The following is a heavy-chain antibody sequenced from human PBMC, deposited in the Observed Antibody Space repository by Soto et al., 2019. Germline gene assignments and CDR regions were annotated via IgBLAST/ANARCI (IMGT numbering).Heavy chain of an antibody. CDR3: ARDIVVVVAATRGRLGWFDP. Sequence: SETLSLTCAVYGGSFSGYYWSWIRQPPGKGLEWIGEINHSGSTNYNPSRKSRVTISVDTSKNQFSLKQSSVTAADTAVYYCARDIVVVVAATRGRLGWFDPWGQGTLVTVSS. V-gene: IGHV4-34*01. J-gene: IGHJ5*02. D-gene: IGHD2-15*01. CDR2: INHSGST. CDR1: GGSFSGYY.